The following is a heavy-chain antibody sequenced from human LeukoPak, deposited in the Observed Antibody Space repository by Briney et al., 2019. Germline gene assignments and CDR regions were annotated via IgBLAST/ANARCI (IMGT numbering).Heavy chain of an antibody. CDR1: GGSISSSSYY. CDR3: ARGRGDIVVVPVAIPQGFDP. J-gene: IGHJ5*02. D-gene: IGHD2-2*01. Sequence: SETLSLTCTVSGGSISSSSYYWGWIRQPPGNGLEWIGSIYYSGSTYYNPSLKSRVTISVDTSKNQFSLKLSSVTAADTAVYCCARGRGDIVVVPVAIPQGFDPWGQGTLVTVSS. CDR2: IYYSGST. V-gene: IGHV4-39*07.